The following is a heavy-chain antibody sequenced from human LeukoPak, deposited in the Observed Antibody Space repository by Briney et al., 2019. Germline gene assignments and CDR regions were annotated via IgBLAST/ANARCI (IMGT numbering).Heavy chain of an antibody. V-gene: IGHV3-30*04. CDR2: ISYDGSNE. J-gene: IGHJ4*02. CDR1: GYTSTGYY. CDR3: AREGRWVQLALGY. D-gene: IGHD5-24*01. Sequence: SCKASGYTSTGYYMHWVRQAPGKGLEWVAIISYDGSNEYYADSVKGRFTISRDNSKNTLYLQMNSLRPEDTAIYLCAREGRWVQLALGYWGQGTLVNV.